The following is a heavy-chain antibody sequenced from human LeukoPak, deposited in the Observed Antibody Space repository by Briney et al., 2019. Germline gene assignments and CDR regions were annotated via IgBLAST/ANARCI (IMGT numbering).Heavy chain of an antibody. D-gene: IGHD1-7*01. CDR1: GFTFDDYT. Sequence: PGGSLRLSCAASGFTFDDYTMHWVRQAPGKGLEWVSFINGDSSSTDYADSVKGRFTISRDNSRNSLSLQMNSLKTEDTASYYCAKAPPADTGELAFDYWGQGILVTVSS. J-gene: IGHJ4*02. CDR2: INGDSSST. CDR3: AKAPPADTGELAFDY. V-gene: IGHV3-43*02.